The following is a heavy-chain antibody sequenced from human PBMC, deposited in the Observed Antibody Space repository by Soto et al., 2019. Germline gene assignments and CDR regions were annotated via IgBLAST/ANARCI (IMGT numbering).Heavy chain of an antibody. J-gene: IGHJ5*02. CDR1: GASIRSTDYY. CDR2: VYYTGST. V-gene: IGHV4-30-4*01. Sequence: SETLSLTCTVSGASIRSTDYYWGWIRQAPGKGLEWIGYVYYTGSTYYNPSLMSRLTISVDTSKNQFSLKLTSVTAAETAVYYCVRTAREGAVAPHWFDRWGQGTQVTVSS. D-gene: IGHD2-21*02. CDR3: VRTAREGAVAPHWFDR.